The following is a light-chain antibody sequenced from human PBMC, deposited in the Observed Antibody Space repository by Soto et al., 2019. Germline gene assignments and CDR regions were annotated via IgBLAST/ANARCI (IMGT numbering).Light chain of an antibody. CDR2: GAS. CDR1: QSVSSN. Sequence: EIVMTQSPATLSVSPGERATLSCRASQSVSSNLAWYQQKPGQAPRLLIYGASTRATGIPARFSGSGSGTEVNLTISSLQSEDFAVYYCQQYNNLPYTFGQGTKLEIK. CDR3: QQYNNLPYT. J-gene: IGKJ2*01. V-gene: IGKV3-15*01.